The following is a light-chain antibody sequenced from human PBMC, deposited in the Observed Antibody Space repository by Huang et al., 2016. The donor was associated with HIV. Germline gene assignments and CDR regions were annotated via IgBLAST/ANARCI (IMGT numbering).Light chain of an antibody. CDR1: QSVSNY. V-gene: IGKV3-11*01. CDR2: GAS. Sequence: EIVLTQSPATLSLSPGERATLSCRASQSVSNYLAWYQQKPGQTHRLPIYGASNRATGIPARFSGSGSGTDFTLTISSLEPEDFAVYYCQQRSMTFGQGTKVEIK. CDR3: QQRSMT. J-gene: IGKJ1*01.